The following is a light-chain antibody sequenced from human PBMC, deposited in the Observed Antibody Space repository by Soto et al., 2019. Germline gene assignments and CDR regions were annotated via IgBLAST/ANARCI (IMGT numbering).Light chain of an antibody. CDR1: SSDVGTYDL. V-gene: IGLV2-23*02. CDR2: EVT. J-gene: IGLJ3*02. Sequence: QSALTQPASVSGSPGQSITISCTGTSSDVGTYDLVSWYQQHPGKAPKLMIYEVTKRPSGGSNRFSGSKSGNTASLTISGLQAEDEADYHCCSYAGSSSLVFGGGTKLTVL. CDR3: CSYAGSSSLV.